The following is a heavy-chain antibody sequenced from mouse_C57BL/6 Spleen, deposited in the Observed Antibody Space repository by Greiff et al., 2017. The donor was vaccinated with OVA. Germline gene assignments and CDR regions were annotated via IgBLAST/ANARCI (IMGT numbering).Heavy chain of an antibody. CDR1: GFTFSDYG. J-gene: IGHJ3*01. CDR3: AREDYDYGSWFAY. D-gene: IGHD2-4*01. CDR2: ISSGSSTI. V-gene: IGHV5-17*01. Sequence: EVQVVESGGGLVKPGGSLKLSCAASGFTFSDYGMHWVRQAPEKGLEWVAYISSGSSTIYYADTVKGRFTISRDNAKNTLFLQMTSLRSEDTAMYYCAREDYDYGSWFAYWGQGTLVTVSA.